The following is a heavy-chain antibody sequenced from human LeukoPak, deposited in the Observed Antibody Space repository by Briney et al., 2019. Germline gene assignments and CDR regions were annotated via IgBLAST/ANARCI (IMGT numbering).Heavy chain of an antibody. V-gene: IGHV4-59*12. CDR3: ARRGYGDLFDY. D-gene: IGHD4-17*01. CDR2: IYYNGNT. Sequence: SETLSLTCTVSGASISRYYWSWIRQPPGKGLEWIGHIYYNGNTNYNPSLKSRVTMSVDTSKNQFSLKLSSVTAADTAVYYCARRGYGDLFDYWGQGTLVTVSS. CDR1: GASISRYY. J-gene: IGHJ4*02.